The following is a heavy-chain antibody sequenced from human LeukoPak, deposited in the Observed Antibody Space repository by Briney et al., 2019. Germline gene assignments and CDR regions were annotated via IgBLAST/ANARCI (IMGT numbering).Heavy chain of an antibody. CDR1: GFTFSSYG. Sequence: GGSLRLSCTTSGFTFSSYGMSWVRQAPGKGLEWVSAISGSGGSTYYADSVKGRFTISRDNSKNTLYLQMNSLRAEDTAVYYCAKGLRISVASDYWGQGTLVTVSS. CDR2: ISGSGGST. V-gene: IGHV3-23*01. CDR3: AKGLRISVASDY. D-gene: IGHD6-19*01. J-gene: IGHJ4*02.